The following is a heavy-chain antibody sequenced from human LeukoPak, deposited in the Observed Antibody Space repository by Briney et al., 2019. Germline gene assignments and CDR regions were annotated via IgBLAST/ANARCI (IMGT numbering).Heavy chain of an antibody. D-gene: IGHD4-17*01. CDR2: IIPIFGIA. V-gene: IGHV1-69*04. CDR1: GGTFSSHA. CDR3: ARGQADYGDYEDWFDP. Sequence: SVKVSCKASGGTFSSHAISWVRQAPGQGLEWMGRIIPIFGIANYAQKFQGRVTITADKSTSTAYMELSSLRSEDTAVYYCARGQADYGDYEDWFDPWGQGTLVTVSS. J-gene: IGHJ5*02.